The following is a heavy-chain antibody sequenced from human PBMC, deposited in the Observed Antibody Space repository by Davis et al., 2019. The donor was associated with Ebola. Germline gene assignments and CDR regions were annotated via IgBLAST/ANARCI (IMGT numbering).Heavy chain of an antibody. V-gene: IGHV1-69*13. CDR1: XXXXISYX. Sequence: SVTLSCKXXXXXXISYXISXXRQAPGQGLEWMGGIIPIFGTANYAQKFQGRVTITADESTSTAYMELSSLRSEDTAVYYCARDGSSLRGYFDYWGQGTLVTVSS. CDR2: IIPIFGTA. J-gene: IGHJ4*02. D-gene: IGHD6-13*01. CDR3: ARDGSSLRGYFDY.